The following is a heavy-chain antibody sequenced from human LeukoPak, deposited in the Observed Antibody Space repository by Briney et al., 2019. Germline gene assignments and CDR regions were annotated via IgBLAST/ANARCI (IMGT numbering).Heavy chain of an antibody. V-gene: IGHV4-30-2*03. CDR1: GGSISSGGYS. Sequence: KTSETLSLTCAVSGGSISSGGYSWSWIRQPPGKGLEWIGYIYHSGSTYYNPSLKSRVTISVDTSKNQFSLKLSSVTAADTAVYYCARRVGSFPTVTTGLYYFDYWGQGTLVTASS. CDR2: IYHSGST. CDR3: ARRVGSFPTVTTGLYYFDY. J-gene: IGHJ4*02. D-gene: IGHD4-17*01.